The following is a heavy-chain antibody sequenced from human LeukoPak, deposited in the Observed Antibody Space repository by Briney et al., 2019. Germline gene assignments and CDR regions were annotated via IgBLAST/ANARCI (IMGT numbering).Heavy chain of an antibody. Sequence: PGGSLRLSCVASGFTFGTHWMHWVRQAPGKGLVWVSRINGDGSSTSYADSVKGRFTISRDNAKSTMYLQMNSLRAEDTAVYYCARGGVAAGGDYWGQRSLVTVSS. CDR3: ARGGVAAGGDY. J-gene: IGHJ4*02. V-gene: IGHV3-74*01. D-gene: IGHD6-13*01. CDR1: GFTFGTHW. CDR2: INGDGSST.